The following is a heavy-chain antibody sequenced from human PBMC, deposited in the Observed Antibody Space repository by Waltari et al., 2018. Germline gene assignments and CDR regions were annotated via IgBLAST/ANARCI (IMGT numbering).Heavy chain of an antibody. Sequence: QVQLVQSGAEVKKPGSSVKVSCKASGGTFSSYAISWVRQAPGQGVEWMVRILPLPGLANSSQRFQSGVQITAHKSTITAYMALSSLGSKDTAVYYCARDIPLPARSSSVDAFDIWGHGTMVTVSS. D-gene: IGHD6-6*01. CDR1: GGTFSSYA. CDR3: ARDIPLPARSSSVDAFDI. V-gene: IGHV1-69*04. J-gene: IGHJ3*02. CDR2: ILPLPGLA.